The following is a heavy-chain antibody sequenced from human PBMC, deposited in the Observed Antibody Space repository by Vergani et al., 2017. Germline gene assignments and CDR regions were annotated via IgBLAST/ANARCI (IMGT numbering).Heavy chain of an antibody. Sequence: QVQLVESGGGVVQPGRSLRLSCAASGFTFSSYGMHWVRQAPGKGLEWVAVIWYDGSNKYYADSMKGRFTISRDNSKNTLYLQMNSLRAEDTAVYYCARGGKTIQLPDYWGQGTLVTVSS. D-gene: IGHD5-18*01. J-gene: IGHJ4*02. V-gene: IGHV3-33*08. CDR3: ARGGKTIQLPDY. CDR1: GFTFSSYG. CDR2: IWYDGSNK.